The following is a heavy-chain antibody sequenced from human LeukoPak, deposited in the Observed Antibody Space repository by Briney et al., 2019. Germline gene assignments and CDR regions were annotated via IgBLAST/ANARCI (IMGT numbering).Heavy chain of an antibody. D-gene: IGHD2-2*03. CDR2: IYHSGST. V-gene: IGHV4-4*02. Sequence: SETLSLTCAVSGGSISSSNWWSWVRQPPGKGLEWIGEIYHSGSTNYNPSLKSRVTISVDKSKNQFSLKLSSVTAADTAVYYCARVRKSLDIVVVPAAMTGDDVFDYWGQGTLVTVSS. CDR3: ARVRKSLDIVVVPAAMTGDDVFDY. CDR1: GGSISSSNW. J-gene: IGHJ4*02.